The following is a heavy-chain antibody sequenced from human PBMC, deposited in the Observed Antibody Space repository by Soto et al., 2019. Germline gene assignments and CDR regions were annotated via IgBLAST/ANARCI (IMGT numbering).Heavy chain of an antibody. J-gene: IGHJ6*02. V-gene: IGHV4-59*01. CDR1: GGSISSYY. CDR2: IYYSGST. CDR3: ARVAVAGIPPSEFYGMDV. D-gene: IGHD6-19*01. Sequence: PSETLSLTCTVSGGSISSYYWSWIRQPPGKGLEWIGYIYYSGSTNYNPSLKSRVTISVDTSKNQFSLKLSSVTAADTAVYYCARVAVAGIPPSEFYGMDVWGHGTTVTVSS.